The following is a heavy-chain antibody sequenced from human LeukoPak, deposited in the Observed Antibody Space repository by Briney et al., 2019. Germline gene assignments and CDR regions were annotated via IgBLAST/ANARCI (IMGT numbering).Heavy chain of an antibody. Sequence: GGSLRLSCAASGFTFSSYAMSWVRQARGKGVEGVSAISGSGGSTYYADSVKGRLNISRDNSNNTLYLQMNSLRAEDTAVYYCAKEGYCSSTSCYIHYYGMDFWGKGTTVTVSS. CDR2: ISGSGGST. J-gene: IGHJ6*04. CDR1: GFTFSSYA. V-gene: IGHV3-23*01. CDR3: AKEGYCSSTSCYIHYYGMDF. D-gene: IGHD2-2*02.